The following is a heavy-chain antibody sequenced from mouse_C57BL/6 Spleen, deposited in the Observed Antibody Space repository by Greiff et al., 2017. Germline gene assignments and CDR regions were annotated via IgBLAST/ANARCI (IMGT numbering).Heavy chain of an antibody. CDR1: GYTFTDYE. J-gene: IGHJ2*01. V-gene: IGHV1-15*01. D-gene: IGHD4-1*01. CDR3: TRPPIRWERGVYFDY. CDR2: IDPETGGT. Sequence: VQGVESGAELVRPGASVTLSCKASGYTFTDYEMHWVKQTPVHGLEWIGAIDPETGGTAYNQKFKGKAILTADKSSSTAYMELRSLTSEDSAVYYCTRPPIRWERGVYFDYWGQGTTLTVSS.